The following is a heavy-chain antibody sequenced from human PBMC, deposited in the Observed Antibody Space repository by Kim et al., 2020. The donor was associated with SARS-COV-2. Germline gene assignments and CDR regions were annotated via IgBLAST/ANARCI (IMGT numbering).Heavy chain of an antibody. CDR1: GYTFTGYY. V-gene: IGHV1-2*06. D-gene: IGHD5-18*01. Sequence: ASVKVSCKASGYTFTGYYMHWVRQAPGQGLEWMGRINPNSGGTNYAQKFQGRVTMTRDTSISTAYMELSRLRSDDTAVYYCARAGYSYGFGDDAFDIWGQGTMVTVSS. CDR2: INPNSGGT. J-gene: IGHJ3*02. CDR3: ARAGYSYGFGDDAFDI.